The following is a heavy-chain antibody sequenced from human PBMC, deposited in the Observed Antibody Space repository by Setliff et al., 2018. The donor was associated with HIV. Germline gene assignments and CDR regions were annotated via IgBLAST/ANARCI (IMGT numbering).Heavy chain of an antibody. CDR1: GFTFSSYA. Sequence: SGGSLRLSCAASGFTFSSYAMHWVRQAPGKGLEWVAVISYDGSNKYYADSVKGRFTISRDNSKNTLYLQMNSLRAEDTAVYYCARDAVGSYNWFDPWGQGTLVTVSS. CDR2: ISYDGSNK. V-gene: IGHV3-30-3*01. CDR3: ARDAVGSYNWFDP. D-gene: IGHD6-13*01. J-gene: IGHJ5*02.